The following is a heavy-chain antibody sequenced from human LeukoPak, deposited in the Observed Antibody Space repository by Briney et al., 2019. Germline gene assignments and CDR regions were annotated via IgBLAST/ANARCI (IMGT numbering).Heavy chain of an antibody. Sequence: SETLSLACTVSGGSFSSGDYFWSWIRQPPGKGLEWIGYISYSGTTHYNPSLKSRLTVSVDTSKNQFSLKLSSVTAADAAVYYCARQGSGWSFDYWGQGTLVTVSS. CDR2: ISYSGTT. V-gene: IGHV4-30-4*01. D-gene: IGHD6-19*01. CDR3: ARQGSGWSFDY. CDR1: GGSFSSGDYF. J-gene: IGHJ4*02.